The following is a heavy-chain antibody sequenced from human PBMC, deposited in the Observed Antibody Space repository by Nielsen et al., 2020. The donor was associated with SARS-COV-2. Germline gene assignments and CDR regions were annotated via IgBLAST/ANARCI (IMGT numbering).Heavy chain of an antibody. Sequence: GESLKISCAASGFTFNNYEMNWVRQAPGKGLEWVAYISSSSSTKYYADSVKGRFTISRDNAKNSLYLQMNSLRAEDTALYHCARLPGGYDSSGYPDYWGQGTLVTVSS. J-gene: IGHJ4*02. V-gene: IGHV3-48*04. CDR1: GFTFNNYE. CDR2: ISSSSSTK. D-gene: IGHD3-22*01. CDR3: ARLPGGYDSSGYPDY.